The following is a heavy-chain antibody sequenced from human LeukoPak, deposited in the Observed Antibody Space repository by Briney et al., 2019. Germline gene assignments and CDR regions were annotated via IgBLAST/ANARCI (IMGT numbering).Heavy chain of an antibody. J-gene: IGHJ4*02. V-gene: IGHV3-74*01. D-gene: IGHD3-16*01. CDR1: GFTFSSHW. CDR2: ISTDGSRP. CDR3: VWGGPGSPPLGY. Sequence: GGSLRLSCAASGFTFSSHWMHWVRHAPGKGLVWVSGISTDGSRPRYADSVNGRFTISRDNAKNTLYLQMNSLRAEDTAVYFWVWGGPGSPPLGYWGQGTLVPVSS.